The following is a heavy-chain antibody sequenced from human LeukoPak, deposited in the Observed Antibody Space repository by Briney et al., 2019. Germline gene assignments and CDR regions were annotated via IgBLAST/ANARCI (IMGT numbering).Heavy chain of an antibody. CDR2: ISGSGGST. J-gene: IGHJ1*01. V-gene: IGHV3-23*01. Sequence: GGSLRLSCAASGFTFSSYAMSWVRQAPGKGLEWVSAISGSGGSTYYADSVKGRFTISRDNSKNTLYLQTNSLRAEDTAVYYCAKESAYYDSSGYTEYFQHWGQGTLVTVSS. D-gene: IGHD3-22*01. CDR3: AKESAYYDSSGYTEYFQH. CDR1: GFTFSSYA.